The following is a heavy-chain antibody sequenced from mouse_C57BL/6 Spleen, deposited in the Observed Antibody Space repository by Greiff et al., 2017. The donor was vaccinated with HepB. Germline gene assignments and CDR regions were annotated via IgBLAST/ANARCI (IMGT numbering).Heavy chain of an antibody. CDR1: GYTFTTYP. CDR3: ARGGDYDGFAY. V-gene: IGHV1-64*01. J-gene: IGHJ3*01. Sequence: QVHVKQSGAELVKPGASVKMSCKASGYTFTTYPIEWMKQNHGKSLEWIGMIHPNSGSTNYNEKFKSKATLTVDKSSSTAYMQLSSLTSEDSAVYYCARGGDYDGFAYWGQGTLVTVSA. D-gene: IGHD2-4*01. CDR2: IHPNSGST.